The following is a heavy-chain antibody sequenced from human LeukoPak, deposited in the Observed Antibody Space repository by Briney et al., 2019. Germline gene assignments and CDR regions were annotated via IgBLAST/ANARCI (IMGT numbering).Heavy chain of an antibody. Sequence: ASLKGSCKASRYIFTGFNFHWVRQAPGQGLEWMGRINADSGGTDLAQKFQGRITMTRDTSVSTTYMELTGLISDDTAIYYCARQADYLDNSGHYYVGGLNPWGRGTLVTVSS. J-gene: IGHJ5*02. V-gene: IGHV1-2*06. CDR1: RYIFTGFN. CDR3: ARQADYLDNSGHYYVGGLNP. CDR2: INADSGGT. D-gene: IGHD3-22*01.